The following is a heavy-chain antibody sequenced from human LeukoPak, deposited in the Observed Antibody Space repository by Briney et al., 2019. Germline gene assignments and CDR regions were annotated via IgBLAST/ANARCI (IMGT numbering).Heavy chain of an antibody. D-gene: IGHD3-22*01. Sequence: SETLSLTCTVSDYSISSDYYWGWIRQPPGKGLEWIGSIYHSGSIYYNPSLKSRVTISIDTSKNQFSLKLNSVTAADTAVYYCARMFYYDSSGYYPRVFDYWGQGTLVTVSS. CDR1: DYSISSDYY. CDR2: IYHSGSI. J-gene: IGHJ4*02. CDR3: ARMFYYDSSGYYPRVFDY. V-gene: IGHV4-38-2*02.